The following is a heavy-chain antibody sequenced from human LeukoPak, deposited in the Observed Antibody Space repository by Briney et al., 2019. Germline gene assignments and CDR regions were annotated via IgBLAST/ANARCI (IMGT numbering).Heavy chain of an antibody. Sequence: PSETLSLTCTVSGDSISAYYWTWIRQPPGKGLEWIGYIYYSGSTNYNPSLKSRVTISVDTSKNQFSLKLSSVTAADTAVYYCARVVEELLWFGELLGAFDIWGQGTMVTVSS. J-gene: IGHJ3*02. V-gene: IGHV4-59*01. D-gene: IGHD3-10*01. CDR3: ARVVEELLWFGELLGAFDI. CDR2: IYYSGST. CDR1: GDSISAYY.